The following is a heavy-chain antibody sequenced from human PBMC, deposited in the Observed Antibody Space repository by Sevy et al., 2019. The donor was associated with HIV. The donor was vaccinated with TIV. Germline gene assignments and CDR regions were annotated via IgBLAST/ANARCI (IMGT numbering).Heavy chain of an antibody. CDR3: AKGDRTFYGLDV. Sequence: GGSLRLSCAASGFTFSTYAMSWVRQAPGKGLEWVSAIIGSAGSTYYADFVKGRFTISRDKSKNTLYLQMNSLRAEDTAVYYCAKGDRTFYGLDVWGQGTTVTVSS. D-gene: IGHD2-15*01. CDR1: GFTFSTYA. CDR2: IIGSAGST. J-gene: IGHJ6*02. V-gene: IGHV3-23*01.